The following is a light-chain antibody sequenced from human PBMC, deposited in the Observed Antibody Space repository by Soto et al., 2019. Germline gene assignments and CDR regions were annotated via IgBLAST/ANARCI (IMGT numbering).Light chain of an antibody. V-gene: IGLV2-23*01. Sequence: QSALTRPASVSGAAGQAITISCTGTSSDVGSYNLVSWYQQHPGKAPKLMIYEGSKRPSGVSNRFSGSKSGNTASLTISGLQAEDEADYYCCSYAGSSTSYVFGTGTKVTVL. CDR3: CSYAGSSTSYV. CDR1: SSDVGSYNL. CDR2: EGS. J-gene: IGLJ1*01.